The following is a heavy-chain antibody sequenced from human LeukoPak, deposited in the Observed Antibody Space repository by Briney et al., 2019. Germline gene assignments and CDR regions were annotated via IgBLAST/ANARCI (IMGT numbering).Heavy chain of an antibody. CDR1: GGTFSSYT. CDR2: IIPILGIA. Sequence: ASVKVSCKASGGTFSSYTISWVRQAPGQGLEWMGRIIPILGIANYAQKFQGRVTITADKSTSTAYMKLSSLRSEDTAVYYCASIAVAGRRNFDYWGQGTLVTVSS. D-gene: IGHD6-19*01. V-gene: IGHV1-69*02. J-gene: IGHJ4*02. CDR3: ASIAVAGRRNFDY.